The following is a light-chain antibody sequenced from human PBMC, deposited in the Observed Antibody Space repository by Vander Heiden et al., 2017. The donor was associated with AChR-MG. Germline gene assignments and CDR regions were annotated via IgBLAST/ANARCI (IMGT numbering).Light chain of an antibody. CDR2: RNN. Sequence: QSVLTQPPSASGTPGQTATISCSGSSSNIGSNYEYWYQQLPGTAPKLLIYRNNQRPSGVPDRFSGSKSGTSASLAISGLRSEDEADYYCAAWDDSLSAHYVFGTGTKVTVL. V-gene: IGLV1-47*01. J-gene: IGLJ1*01. CDR3: AAWDDSLSAHYV. CDR1: SSNIGSNY.